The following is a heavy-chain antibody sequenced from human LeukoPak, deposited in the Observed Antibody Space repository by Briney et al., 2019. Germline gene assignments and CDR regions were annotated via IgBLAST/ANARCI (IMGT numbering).Heavy chain of an antibody. CDR3: AKWGDYDILTGYYDSDY. V-gene: IGHV3-23*01. CDR1: GFTFSNYA. D-gene: IGHD3-9*01. CDR2: IVGSGSST. Sequence: GGSLRLSCAASGFTFSNYAMSWVRQAPGKGLEWVSAIVGSGSSTYYADSVKGRFTISRDNPKNTLYLQMNSLRAEDTAVYYCAKWGDYDILTGYYDSDYWGQGTLVTVSS. J-gene: IGHJ4*02.